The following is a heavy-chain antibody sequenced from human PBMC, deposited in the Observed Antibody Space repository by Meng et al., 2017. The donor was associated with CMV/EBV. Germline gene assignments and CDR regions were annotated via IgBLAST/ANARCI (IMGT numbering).Heavy chain of an antibody. J-gene: IGHJ6*02. D-gene: IGHD2-2*01. CDR2: IIPIFGTA. V-gene: IGHV1-69*05. Sequence: SVPVSCKASGGTFSSYAISWVRQAPGQGLEWMGGIIPIFGTANYAQKFQGRVTITTDESTSTAYMELSSLRSEDTAVYYCARALWYCSSTSCYRYGMDVWGQGTTVTVSS. CDR3: ARALWYCSSTSCYRYGMDV. CDR1: GGTFSSYA.